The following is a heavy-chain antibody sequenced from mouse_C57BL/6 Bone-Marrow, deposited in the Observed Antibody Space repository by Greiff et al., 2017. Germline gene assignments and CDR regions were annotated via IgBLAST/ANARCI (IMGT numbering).Heavy chain of an antibody. CDR1: GYAFSSSW. CDR3: APHYYGSTYCDY. CDR2: IYPGDGDT. J-gene: IGHJ2*01. V-gene: IGHV1-82*01. D-gene: IGHD1-1*01. Sequence: VKLQESGPELVKPGASVKISCKASGYAFSSSWMNWVKQRPGKGLEWIGRIYPGDGDTNYNGKFKGKATLTADKSSSTAYMQLSSLTPEDSAVYVCAPHYYGSTYCDYWGQGTTLTVSS.